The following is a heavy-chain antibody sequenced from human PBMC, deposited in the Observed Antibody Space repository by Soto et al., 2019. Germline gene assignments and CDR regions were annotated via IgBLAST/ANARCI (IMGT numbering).Heavy chain of an antibody. D-gene: IGHD6-13*01. V-gene: IGHV1-2*04. Sequence: GASVKVSCKASGYTFTGYYMHWVRQAPGQGLEWMGWINPNSGGTNYAQKFQGWVTMTRDTSISTAYMELSRLRSDDTAVYYCARDRGNPYSSSWYVKEKGYYYYGMDVWGQGTTVTVSS. CDR1: GYTFTGYY. CDR2: INPNSGGT. J-gene: IGHJ6*02. CDR3: ARDRGNPYSSSWYVKEKGYYYYGMDV.